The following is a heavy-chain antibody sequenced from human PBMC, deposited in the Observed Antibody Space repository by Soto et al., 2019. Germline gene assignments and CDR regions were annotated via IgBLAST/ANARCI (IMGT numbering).Heavy chain of an antibody. Sequence: SETLSLTCAVYGGSFSGYYWSWIRQPPGKGLEWIGEINHSGSTNYNPSLKSRVTISVDTSKNRFSLKLSSVTAADTAVHYCARGPGYGDYIFDYWGQGTLVTVSS. D-gene: IGHD4-17*01. CDR2: INHSGST. J-gene: IGHJ4*02. V-gene: IGHV4-34*01. CDR3: ARGPGYGDYIFDY. CDR1: GGSFSGYY.